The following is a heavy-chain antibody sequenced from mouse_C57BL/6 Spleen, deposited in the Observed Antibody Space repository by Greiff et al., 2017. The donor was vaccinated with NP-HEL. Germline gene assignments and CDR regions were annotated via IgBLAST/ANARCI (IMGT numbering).Heavy chain of an antibody. CDR2: FYPGSGSI. CDR3: ARHGNWGYAMDY. D-gene: IGHD4-1*01. V-gene: IGHV1-62-2*01. Sequence: QVHVKQSGAELVKPGASVKLSCKASGYTFTEYTIHWVKQRSGQGLEWIGWFYPGSGSIKYNEKFKDKATLTADKSSSTVYMDLSRLTSEDSAVYFCARHGNWGYAMDYWGQGTSVTVSS. J-gene: IGHJ4*01. CDR1: GYTFTEYT.